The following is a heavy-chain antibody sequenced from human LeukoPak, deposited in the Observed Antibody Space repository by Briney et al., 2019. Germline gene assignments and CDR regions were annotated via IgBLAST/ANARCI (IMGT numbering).Heavy chain of an antibody. Sequence: PSETLSLTCAVSGGSITTTTYYWSWIRQPAGKGLEWIGRIYTSGSTNYNPSLKSRVTISVDTSKNQFSLKLSSVTAADTAVYYCARVQSRLSWFDPWGQGTLVTVSS. V-gene: IGHV4-61*02. CDR3: ARVQSRLSWFDP. CDR2: IYTSGST. J-gene: IGHJ5*02. CDR1: GGSITTTTYY.